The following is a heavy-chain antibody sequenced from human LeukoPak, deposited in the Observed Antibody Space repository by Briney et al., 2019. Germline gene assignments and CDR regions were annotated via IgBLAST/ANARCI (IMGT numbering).Heavy chain of an antibody. J-gene: IGHJ6*02. V-gene: IGHV3-48*03. D-gene: IGHD3-10*01. Sequence: GGSLRLSCAASGFTFSSYEMNWVRQAPGKGLEWVSYISRVSTIYYAGSVKGRFTISRDNAKNSLYLQMNSLRAEDTAVYYCARDRANYGMDVWGQGTTVTVSS. CDR1: GFTFSSYE. CDR2: ISRVSTI. CDR3: ARDRANYGMDV.